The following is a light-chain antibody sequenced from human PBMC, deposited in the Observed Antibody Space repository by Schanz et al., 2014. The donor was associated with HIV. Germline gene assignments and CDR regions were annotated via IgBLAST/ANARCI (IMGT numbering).Light chain of an antibody. Sequence: QYALTQPASVSGSPGQSITISCTGTSSDVGGYNYVSWYQQYPGKAPKLIIFDVDNRPSGVSNRFSGSKSGNTASLTVSGLQPEDEADYYCSSFAGSNIPWVFGGGTKLTVL. J-gene: IGLJ3*02. CDR2: DVD. CDR3: SSFAGSNIPWV. CDR1: SSDVGGYNY. V-gene: IGLV2-14*01.